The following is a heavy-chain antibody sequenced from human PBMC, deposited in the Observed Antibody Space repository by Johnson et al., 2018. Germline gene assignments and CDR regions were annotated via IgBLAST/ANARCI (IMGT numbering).Heavy chain of an antibody. CDR3: ARAQYSYGLDAFDI. CDR1: GGSISSYY. Sequence: QVQLQESGPGLVKPSETLSLTCTVSGGSISSYYWSWLRQPPGTGLEWIGYIYYSGSTNYNPSLKSRVTISVDTSKNQFSLKLSSVTAADTAVYYCARAQYSYGLDAFDIWGQGTMVTVSS. V-gene: IGHV4-59*01. D-gene: IGHD5-18*01. CDR2: IYYSGST. J-gene: IGHJ3*02.